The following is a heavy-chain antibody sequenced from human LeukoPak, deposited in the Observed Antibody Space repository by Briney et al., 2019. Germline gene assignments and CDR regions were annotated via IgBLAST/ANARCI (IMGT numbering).Heavy chain of an antibody. CDR1: GYTFTGYY. V-gene: IGHV1-2*04. CDR2: INPNSGGT. J-gene: IGHJ4*02. CDR3: ARDRWAVAGNFDY. Sequence: ASVKVSCKASGYTFTGYYMHWVRQAPGQGLEWMGWINPNSGGTNYAQKFQGWVTMTRDTSISTAYMELSRLRSDDTAVYYCARDRWAVAGNFDYWGQGTLGTVSA. D-gene: IGHD6-19*01.